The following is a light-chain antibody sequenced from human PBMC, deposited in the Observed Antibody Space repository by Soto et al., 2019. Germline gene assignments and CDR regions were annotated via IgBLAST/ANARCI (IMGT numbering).Light chain of an antibody. Sequence: QSALTQPPSASGSPGQSVTISCTGTGGNVGGYNYVSWYQHHPGKAPKLIIFEVSKRPSGVPDRFSGSKSGNTASLTVSGLQAEDEADYYCQAYDYSLTASVFGGGTKLTVL. CDR2: EVS. V-gene: IGLV2-8*01. J-gene: IGLJ3*02. CDR3: QAYDYSLTASV. CDR1: GGNVGGYNY.